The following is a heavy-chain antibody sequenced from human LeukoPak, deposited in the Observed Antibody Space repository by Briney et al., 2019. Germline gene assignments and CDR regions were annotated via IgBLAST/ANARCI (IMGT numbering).Heavy chain of an antibody. D-gene: IGHD3-22*01. CDR2: INPNSGGT. CDR3: ARGTHDSSGYYYSPDY. V-gene: IGHV1-2*02. Sequence: ASVKVSCKASGYTFTGYYMHWVRQAPGQGLEWMGWINPNSGGTNYAQKFQGRVTMTRDTSISTAYMELSRLRSDDTAVYYCARGTHDSSGYYYSPDYWGQGTPVTVSS. J-gene: IGHJ4*02. CDR1: GYTFTGYY.